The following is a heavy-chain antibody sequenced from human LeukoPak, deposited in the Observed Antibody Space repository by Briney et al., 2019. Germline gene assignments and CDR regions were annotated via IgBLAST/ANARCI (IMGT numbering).Heavy chain of an antibody. Sequence: GGSLRLSCAASGFTFSSYSMNWVRQAPGKGLEWVSFISSSRSYIYYADSVKGRFTISRDNAKNTLYLQMNSLRAEDTAVYYCAKDSCQYCSGGYSPGLDPWGQGTLVTVSS. CDR3: AKDSCQYCSGGYSPGLDP. D-gene: IGHD2-15*01. V-gene: IGHV3-21*04. CDR1: GFTFSSYS. CDR2: ISSSRSYI. J-gene: IGHJ5*02.